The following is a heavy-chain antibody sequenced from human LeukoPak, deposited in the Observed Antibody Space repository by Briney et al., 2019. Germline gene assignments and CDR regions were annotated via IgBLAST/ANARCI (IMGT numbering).Heavy chain of an antibody. J-gene: IGHJ4*02. CDR1: GFTFRNYW. Sequence: GGSLRLSCAASGFTFRNYWMNWIRQAPGKGLEWVANIKPDGSEKRYVDSVKGRFTISRDNAKNSLYLQMNSLRAEDTAVYYCARVVGTDEGADYWGQGTLVTVSS. D-gene: IGHD1-7*01. V-gene: IGHV3-7*04. CDR2: IKPDGSEK. CDR3: ARVVGTDEGADY.